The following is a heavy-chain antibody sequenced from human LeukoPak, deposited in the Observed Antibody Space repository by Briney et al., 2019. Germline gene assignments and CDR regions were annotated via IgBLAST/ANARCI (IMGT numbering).Heavy chain of an antibody. D-gene: IGHD1-26*01. CDR1: GFTFSSFA. CDR2: ISAGGVST. Sequence: GGSLRLSCAASGFTFSSFAMSWVRQAPGKGPEWVSSISAGGVSTLHADSVKGRFTISRDNSKNTVDLQMDSLGAEDTAIYYCAKRSVSGSYFFDYLGQGALVTVSS. V-gene: IGHV3-23*01. CDR3: AKRSVSGSYFFDY. J-gene: IGHJ4*02.